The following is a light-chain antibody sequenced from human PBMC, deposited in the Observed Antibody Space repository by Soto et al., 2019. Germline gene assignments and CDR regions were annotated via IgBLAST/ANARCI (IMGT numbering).Light chain of an antibody. CDR3: RVWDTRGDHPL. V-gene: IGLV3-21*02. CDR2: DDT. J-gene: IGLJ2*01. Sequence: SSVLTQPPSVSLAPGQTARISCWENNIGSESVHWYQLKPGQAPVMVVYDDTDRPSGVPERFSGSNSGNTATLTISRVEAGDEGDYYCRVWDTRGDHPLFGGGTKLTVL. CDR1: NIGSES.